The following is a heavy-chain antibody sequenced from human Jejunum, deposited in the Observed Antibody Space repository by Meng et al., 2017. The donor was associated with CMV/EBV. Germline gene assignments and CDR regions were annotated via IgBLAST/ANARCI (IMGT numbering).Heavy chain of an antibody. CDR2: TYHRSKWYT. V-gene: IGHV6-1*01. CDR1: GDSVSSDNAA. Sequence: TCASSGDSVSSDNAAWNWIRQSPSRGLEWLGRTYHRSKWYTDYAISVQSRITINADTSKNQFSLHLNSVSPEDTAVYYCARGWALDYWGQGTLVTVSS. D-gene: IGHD3-10*01. CDR3: ARGWALDY. J-gene: IGHJ4*02.